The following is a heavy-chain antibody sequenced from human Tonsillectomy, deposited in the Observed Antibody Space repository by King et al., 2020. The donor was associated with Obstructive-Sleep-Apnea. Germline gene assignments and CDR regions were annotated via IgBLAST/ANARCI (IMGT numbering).Heavy chain of an antibody. CDR2: IYYSGST. Sequence: VQLQESGPGLVKTSETLSLTCTVSGGSISSYYWSWIRQPPGKGLEWIGYIYYSGSTNYNPSLKSRVTISVDTSKNQFSLKLSSVTAADTAVYYCARHGGDYVYYGMDVWGQGTTVTVSS. CDR1: GGSISSYY. J-gene: IGHJ6*02. CDR3: ARHGGDYVYYGMDV. D-gene: IGHD4-17*01. V-gene: IGHV4-59*08.